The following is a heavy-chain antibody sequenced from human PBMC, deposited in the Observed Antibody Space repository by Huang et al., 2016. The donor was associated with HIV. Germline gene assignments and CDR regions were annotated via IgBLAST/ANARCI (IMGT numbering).Heavy chain of an antibody. CDR2: SMPIFGTA. V-gene: IGHV1-69*13. J-gene: IGHJ4*02. CDR3: ARDRGGWGTYRFTGNDY. Sequence: QVQLVQSGPEVKKPGSSVKVSSKASGEALSEYAFNWVRQAPRHGLEWMGVSMPIFGTAKEAQKFEGRLTSTAEESTNTGYMELSRLEFEDTAVYYWARDRGGWGTYRFTGNDYWGQGTLVTVSS. D-gene: IGHD3-16*02. CDR1: GEALSEYA.